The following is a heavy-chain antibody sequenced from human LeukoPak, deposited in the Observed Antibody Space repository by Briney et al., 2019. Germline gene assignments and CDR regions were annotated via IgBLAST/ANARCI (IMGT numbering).Heavy chain of an antibody. CDR1: GFTFSSYW. D-gene: IGHD3-16*01. CDR3: AREIGGGLDI. CDR2: INPDGSIT. Sequence: GGSLRLSCAASGFTFSSYWMHWVRQAPGKGIMWISRINPDGSITGYADSVKDRFTISRDNAKNTLYVQMNSLRAEDTALYYCAREIGGGLDIWGQGTMVTVSS. J-gene: IGHJ3*02. V-gene: IGHV3-74*01.